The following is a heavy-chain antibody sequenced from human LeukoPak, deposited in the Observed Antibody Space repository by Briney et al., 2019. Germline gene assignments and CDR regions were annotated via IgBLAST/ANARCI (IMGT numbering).Heavy chain of an antibody. J-gene: IGHJ4*02. CDR3: ACPHLWSGYDY. V-gene: IGHV1-69*02. Sequence: SVKVSCKASGGTFSSYTISWVRQAPGQGLEWMGRIIPILGIANYAQKFQGRVTITADKSTSTAYMELSSLRSEDTAVYYCACPHLWSGYDYWGQETLVTVSS. CDR1: GGTFSSYT. D-gene: IGHD3-3*01. CDR2: IIPILGIA.